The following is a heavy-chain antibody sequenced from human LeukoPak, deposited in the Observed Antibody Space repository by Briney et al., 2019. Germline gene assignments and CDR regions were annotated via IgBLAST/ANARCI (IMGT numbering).Heavy chain of an antibody. CDR1: GYTFTGYY. Sequence: ASVKVSCKASGYTFTGYYMHWVRQAPGQGLEWMGWISAYNGNTNYAQKLQGRVTMTTDTSTSTAYMELRSLRSDDTAVYYCARCPNPVDTAMVFGFKLYAFDIWGQGTMVTVSS. CDR3: ARCPNPVDTAMVFGFKLYAFDI. V-gene: IGHV1-18*04. CDR2: ISAYNGNT. J-gene: IGHJ3*02. D-gene: IGHD5-18*01.